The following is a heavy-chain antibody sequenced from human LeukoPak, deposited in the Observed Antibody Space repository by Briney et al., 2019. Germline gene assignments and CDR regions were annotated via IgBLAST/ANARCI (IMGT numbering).Heavy chain of an antibody. D-gene: IGHD2-21*01. V-gene: IGHV3-21*06. CDR1: GFTFSSYN. J-gene: IGHJ4*02. Sequence: GGSLRLSCAASGFTFSSYNMNWVRQAPGKGLEWVSSISTSSSYIYYADSVKGRFTISRDNAKNSLYMQMKSLRAEDTALYFCVQGPYLDYWGQGTLVTVSS. CDR3: VQGPYLDY. CDR2: ISTSSSYI.